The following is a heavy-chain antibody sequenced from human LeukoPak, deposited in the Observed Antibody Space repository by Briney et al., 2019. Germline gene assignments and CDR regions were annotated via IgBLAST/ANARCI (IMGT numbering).Heavy chain of an antibody. CDR3: ARRPITGTTWGAFDI. CDR1: GGSISSGDYY. CDR2: MYYSGTA. J-gene: IGHJ3*02. V-gene: IGHV4-30-4*08. D-gene: IGHD1-20*01. Sequence: SQTLSLTCTVSGGSISSGDYYWSWSRQPPGKGLEWIAYMYYSGTAYYHPSLKSPVTISVDTSKSQFSLKLSSVTAADTAVYYCARRPITGTTWGAFDIWGQGTMVTVSS.